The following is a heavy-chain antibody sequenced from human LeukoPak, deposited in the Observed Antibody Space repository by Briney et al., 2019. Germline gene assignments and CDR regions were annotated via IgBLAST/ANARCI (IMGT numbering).Heavy chain of an antibody. CDR1: GYTFTDYY. J-gene: IGHJ4*02. V-gene: IGHV1-2*02. D-gene: IGHD6-13*01. CDR2: VHPKSGGT. Sequence: GASVKVSCKASGYTFTDYYMHWVRQAPGQGLEWMGWVHPKSGGTRYAQKFQGRVTMTRDTSISTAYMELSSLTSDDTALFYCARDSEAAAGLSFDYWGQRTLVTVSS. CDR3: ARDSEAAAGLSFDY.